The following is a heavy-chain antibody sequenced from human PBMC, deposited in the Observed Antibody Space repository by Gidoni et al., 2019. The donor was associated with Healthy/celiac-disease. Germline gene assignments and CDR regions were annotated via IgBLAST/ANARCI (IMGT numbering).Heavy chain of an antibody. J-gene: IGHJ3*02. Sequence: EVQLVESGGGLVQPGRSLRLSCAASGFTFDDYAMHWVRQAPGKGLEWVSGISWNSGSIGYADSVKGRFTISRDNAKNSLYLQMNSLRAEDTALYYCAKDTAQYYYDSSEFDIWGQGTMVTVSS. CDR3: AKDTAQYYYDSSEFDI. CDR2: ISWNSGSI. CDR1: GFTFDDYA. D-gene: IGHD3-22*01. V-gene: IGHV3-9*01.